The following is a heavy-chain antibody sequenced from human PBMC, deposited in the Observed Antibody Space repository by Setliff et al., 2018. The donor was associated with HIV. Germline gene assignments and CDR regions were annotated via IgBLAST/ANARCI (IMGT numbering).Heavy chain of an antibody. J-gene: IGHJ4*02. V-gene: IGHV4-39*01. D-gene: IGHD3-3*01. CDR1: GDSLSSSSYY. CDR2: IFYSGTT. Sequence: SETLSLTCTVSGDSLSSSSYYWGWIRQPPGKGLEWIGSIFYSGTTYYNPSLESRVTISVDTSKNQFSLKLSSATATDTAVYYCARHGPRFLACFDYWGQGALVTVSS. CDR3: ARHGPRFLACFDY.